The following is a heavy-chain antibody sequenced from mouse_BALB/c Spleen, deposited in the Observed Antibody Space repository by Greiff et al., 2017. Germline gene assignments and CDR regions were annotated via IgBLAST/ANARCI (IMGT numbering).Heavy chain of an antibody. CDR3: AGDVHRYAMDY. Sequence: QVQLKESGPGLVAPSQCLSITCTVSGFSLTSYGVYWVRQPPGKGLEWLGVIWAGGSTNYNSALMSRLSISKDNSKSQFFLKKNSLQTDDATMYYCAGDVHRYAMDYWGQGTSVTVSS. CDR2: IWAGGST. V-gene: IGHV2-9*02. J-gene: IGHJ4*01. CDR1: GFSLTSYG.